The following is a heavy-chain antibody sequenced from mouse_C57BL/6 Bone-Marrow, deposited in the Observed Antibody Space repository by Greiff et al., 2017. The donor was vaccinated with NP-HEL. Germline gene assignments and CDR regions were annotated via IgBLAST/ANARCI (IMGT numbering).Heavy chain of an antibody. CDR3: AREVITPYYYAMDY. J-gene: IGHJ4*01. Sequence: QVQLQQPGAELVRPGTSVKLSCKASGYTFTSYWMHWVKQRPGQGLEWIGVIDPSDSYTNYNQKFKGKATLTVDTSSSTAYMQLSSLTSEDSAVYYCAREVITPYYYAMDYWGQGTSVTVSS. D-gene: IGHD2-4*01. CDR2: IDPSDSYT. V-gene: IGHV1-59*01. CDR1: GYTFTSYW.